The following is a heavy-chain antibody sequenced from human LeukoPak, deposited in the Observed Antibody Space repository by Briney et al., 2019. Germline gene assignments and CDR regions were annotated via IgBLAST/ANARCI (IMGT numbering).Heavy chain of an antibody. J-gene: IGHJ4*02. CDR1: GYDFNTYW. CDR3: ARARGSYFLYHFDN. Sequence: GESLKISCKGSGYDFNTYWIGWVRHMPGKGLEWMGIVYPGDSDAKYRPSFQGQVTISADKSVSTAYLQWSSLKASDTATYYCARARGSYFLYHFDNWGQGTLVTVSS. D-gene: IGHD3-10*01. V-gene: IGHV5-51*01. CDR2: VYPGDSDA.